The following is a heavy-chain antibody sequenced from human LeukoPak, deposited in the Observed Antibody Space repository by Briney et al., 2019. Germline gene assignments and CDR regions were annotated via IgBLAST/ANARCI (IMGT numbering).Heavy chain of an antibody. V-gene: IGHV4-34*01. Sequence: PSETLSLTCTVSGGSISGYYWSWIRQPPGKGLEWIGEINHSGSTNYNPSLKSRVTISVDTSKNQFSLKLSSVTAADTAVYFCARSGYSSTWYLQNFELDYWGQGTLVTVSS. CDR2: INHSGST. CDR1: GGSISGYY. J-gene: IGHJ4*02. CDR3: ARSGYSSTWYLQNFELDY. D-gene: IGHD2-2*01.